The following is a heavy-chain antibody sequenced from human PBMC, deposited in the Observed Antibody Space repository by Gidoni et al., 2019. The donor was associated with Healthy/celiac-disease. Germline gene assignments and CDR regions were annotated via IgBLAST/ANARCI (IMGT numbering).Heavy chain of an antibody. D-gene: IGHD6-19*01. J-gene: IGHJ4*02. V-gene: IGHV3-9*01. CDR3: AKDLGIAVAGTGFDY. CDR1: GFTFDDYA. CDR2: ISWNSGSI. Sequence: EVQLVESGGGLVQPGRSLRLSCAASGFTFDDYAMHWVRQAPGKGLEWVSGISWNSGSIGYADSVKGRFTISRDNAKNSLYLQMNSLRAEDTALYYCAKDLGIAVAGTGFDYWGQGTLVTVSS.